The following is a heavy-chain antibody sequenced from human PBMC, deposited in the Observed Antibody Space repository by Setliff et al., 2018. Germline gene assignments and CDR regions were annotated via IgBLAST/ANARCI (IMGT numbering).Heavy chain of an antibody. CDR2: SYSGGST. V-gene: IGHV3-53*01. D-gene: IGHD2-8*01. CDR1: GFTVSSNY. CDR3: ARVGVPAVGLYFDY. Sequence: GGSLRLSCAASGFTVSSNYMSWVRQAPGKGLEWVSVSYSGGSTYYADSVKGRFTISRDNAKNSLYLQMNSLRAEDTAVYYCARVGVPAVGLYFDYWGQGTLVTVSS. J-gene: IGHJ4*02.